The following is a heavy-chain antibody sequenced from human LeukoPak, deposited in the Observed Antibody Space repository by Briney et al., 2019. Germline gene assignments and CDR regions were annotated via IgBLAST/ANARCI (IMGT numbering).Heavy chain of an antibody. Sequence: GGSLRLSCAASGFTFSSYEMNWVRQAPGKGLEWVSYISSSGSTIHYADPVKGRFTISRDNAKNSLYLQMNSLRAEDTAVYYCARDFGAAAGLDAFDIWGQGTMVTVSS. CDR3: ARDFGAAAGLDAFDI. V-gene: IGHV3-48*03. J-gene: IGHJ3*02. CDR2: ISSSGSTI. CDR1: GFTFSSYE. D-gene: IGHD6-13*01.